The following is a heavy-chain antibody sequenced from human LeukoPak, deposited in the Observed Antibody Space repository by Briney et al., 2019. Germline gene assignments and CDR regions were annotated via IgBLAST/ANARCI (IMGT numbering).Heavy chain of an antibody. CDR1: GGSISSYY. D-gene: IGHD5-12*01. V-gene: IGHV4-59*12. J-gene: IGHJ4*02. CDR3: ASSWRLNYFDY. Sequence: SETLSLTCTVSGGSISSYYWSWIRQPPGKGLEWIGYMSYSGSTNYNPSLKSRVTISVDTSKNQFSLKLSSVTAADTAVYYCASSWRLNYFDYWGQGTLVTVSS. CDR2: MSYSGST.